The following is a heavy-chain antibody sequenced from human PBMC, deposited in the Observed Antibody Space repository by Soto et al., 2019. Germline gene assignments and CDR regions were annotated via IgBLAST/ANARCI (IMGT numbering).Heavy chain of an antibody. CDR1: ECNFSSYA. Sequence: PLRVCCAAAECNFSSYAGSWVSKEPGKGLEWVSAISGSGGSTYYADSVKGRFTISRDNSKNTLYLQMNSLRAEDTAVYYRAKDGCSSTSCPKNAFDIWGQGTMVTVSS. CDR2: ISGSGGST. V-gene: IGHV3-23*01. CDR3: AKDGCSSTSCPKNAFDI. D-gene: IGHD2-2*01. J-gene: IGHJ3*02.